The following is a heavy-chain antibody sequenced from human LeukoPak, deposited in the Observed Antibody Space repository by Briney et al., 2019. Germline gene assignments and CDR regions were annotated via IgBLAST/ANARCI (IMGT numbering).Heavy chain of an antibody. D-gene: IGHD3-9*01. CDR3: ARGNYDILTGLLNFDY. J-gene: IGHJ4*02. Sequence: GASVKVSCKASGYTFTSYDINWVRQATGQGLEWMGWMNPNSGNTGYAQKFQGRVTITRNTSISTAYMELSSLRSEGTAVYYCARGNYDILTGLLNFDYWGQGTLVTVSS. CDR1: GYTFTSYD. CDR2: MNPNSGNT. V-gene: IGHV1-8*03.